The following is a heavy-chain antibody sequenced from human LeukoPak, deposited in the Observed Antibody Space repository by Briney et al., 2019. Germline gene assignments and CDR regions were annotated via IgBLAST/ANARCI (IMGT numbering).Heavy chain of an antibody. CDR3: ASLLDYDILTGPDNYSDY. CDR1: GGSFSGYY. Sequence: PSETLSLTCAVYGGSFSGYYWSWIRQPPGKGLEWIGAINHSGSTNYNPSLKSRVTISVDTSKNQFSLKLSSVTAADTAVYYCASLLDYDILTGPDNYSDYWGQGTLVTVSS. D-gene: IGHD3-9*01. J-gene: IGHJ4*02. CDR2: INHSGST. V-gene: IGHV4-34*01.